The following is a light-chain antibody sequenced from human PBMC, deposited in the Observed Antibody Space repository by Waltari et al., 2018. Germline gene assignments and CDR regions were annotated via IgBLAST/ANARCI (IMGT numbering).Light chain of an antibody. CDR1: QRVSSN. CDR3: QQYNNWPRT. J-gene: IGKJ2*01. Sequence: EIVMTQSPATLSVPPGERATLSCRASQRVSSNLAWYQQKPGQAPRLLIYGASTRATGIPARFSGSGSGTEFTLTISSLQSEDFAVYYCQQYNNWPRTFGQGTKLEIK. V-gene: IGKV3-15*01. CDR2: GAS.